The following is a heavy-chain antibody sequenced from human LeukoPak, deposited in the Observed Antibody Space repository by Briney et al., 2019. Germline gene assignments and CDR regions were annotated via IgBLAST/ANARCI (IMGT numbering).Heavy chain of an antibody. CDR3: ARGRNIGVVGAATNLEDC. D-gene: IGHD2-15*01. CDR1: GYTFTGYY. Sequence: ASVNVSCKASGYTFTGYYMHWVRQAPGQGLEWMGWINPNSGGTNYAQKFQGRVTMTRDTSISTAYMELSSLRSDDTAVYYCARGRNIGVVGAATNLEDCWGQGTLVTVPS. V-gene: IGHV1-2*02. J-gene: IGHJ4*02. CDR2: INPNSGGT.